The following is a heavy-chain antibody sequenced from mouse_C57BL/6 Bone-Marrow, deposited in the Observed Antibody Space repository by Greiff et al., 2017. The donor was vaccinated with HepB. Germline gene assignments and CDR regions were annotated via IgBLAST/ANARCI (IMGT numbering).Heavy chain of an antibody. CDR3: ARGNFWFAY. CDR1: GYTFTSYW. V-gene: IGHV1-64*01. J-gene: IGHJ3*01. CDR2: IHPNSGST. Sequence: QVQLQQPGAELVKPGASVKLSCKASGYTFTSYWMHWVKQRPGQGLEWIGMIHPNSGSTNYNEKFKSKATLTVDKSSSTAYMQLKSLTSEDSAVYYCARGNFWFAYWGQGTLVTVS.